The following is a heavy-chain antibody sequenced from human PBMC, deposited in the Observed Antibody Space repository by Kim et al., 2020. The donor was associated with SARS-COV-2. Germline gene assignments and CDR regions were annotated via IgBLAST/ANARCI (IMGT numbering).Heavy chain of an antibody. CDR3: ARDGRLHY. J-gene: IGHJ4*02. V-gene: IGHV3-7*01. CDR2: INGDGSDK. CDR1: GSTFSNFW. Sequence: GGSLRLSCAASGSTFSNFWMTWVRQAPGKGPEWVAQINGDGSDKYFVDSVKGRFTISRDNTKNSVYLRMSNLRAEDTAMYYCARDGRLHYWGQGTLVTVSS. D-gene: IGHD1-26*01.